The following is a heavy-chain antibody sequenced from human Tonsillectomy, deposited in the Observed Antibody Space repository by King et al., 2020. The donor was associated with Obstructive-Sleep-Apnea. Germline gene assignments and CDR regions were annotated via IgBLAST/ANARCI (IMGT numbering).Heavy chain of an antibody. D-gene: IGHD4-17*01. CDR3: ASSRLNGDKLDY. Sequence: VQLQESGPGLVKPSETLSLTCTVSGGSISSYYWSWIRQPPGKGLEWIGYIYYSGSTNSNPSLKSRVTISVDTSKNQFSLKLSSVTAADTAVYYCASSRLNGDKLDYWGQGTLVTVSS. CDR1: GGSISSYY. V-gene: IGHV4-59*08. J-gene: IGHJ4*02. CDR2: IYYSGST.